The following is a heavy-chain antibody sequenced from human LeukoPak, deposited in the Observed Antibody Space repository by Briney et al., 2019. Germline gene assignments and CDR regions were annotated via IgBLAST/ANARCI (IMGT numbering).Heavy chain of an antibody. CDR3: AGITVVRSDDAFDI. V-gene: IGHV1-46*01. Sequence: GASVKVSCKTSGYTFTSYNLHWVRQAPGQRLEWMAIIKPSGDNTHYAQKFQGRFTMTSDMSTSTVYMELSSLRSEDTAVYYCAGITVVRSDDAFDIWGQGTMVTVSS. CDR2: IKPSGDNT. CDR1: GYTFTSYN. D-gene: IGHD4-23*01. J-gene: IGHJ3*02.